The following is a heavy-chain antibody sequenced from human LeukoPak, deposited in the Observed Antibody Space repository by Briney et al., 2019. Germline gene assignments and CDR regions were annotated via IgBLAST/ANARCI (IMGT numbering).Heavy chain of an antibody. CDR2: IYYSGST. CDR3: ARDMTDWWFDP. CDR1: GGSFSGYY. J-gene: IGHJ5*02. D-gene: IGHD3-9*01. Sequence: SETLSLTCAVYGGSFSGYYWSWIRQHPGKGLEWIGYIYYSGSTHYNPSLKSRVTISVDTSKNQFSLKLSSVTAADTAVYYCARDMTDWWFDPWGQGTLATVSS. V-gene: IGHV4-31*11.